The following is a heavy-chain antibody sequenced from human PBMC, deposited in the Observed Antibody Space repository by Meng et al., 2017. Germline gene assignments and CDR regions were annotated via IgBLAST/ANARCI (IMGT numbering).Heavy chain of an antibody. J-gene: IGHJ3*02. Sequence: PVESGGGVVQPGSSLRLSGAASGFTFSSYAMHWVRQAPGKGLEWVAVISYDGSNKYYADSVKGRFTISRDNSKNTLYLQMNSLRAEDTAVYYCALVGARWSRAFDIWGQGTMVTVSS. CDR1: GFTFSSYA. CDR2: ISYDGSNK. V-gene: IGHV3-30*04. D-gene: IGHD1-26*01. CDR3: ALVGARWSRAFDI.